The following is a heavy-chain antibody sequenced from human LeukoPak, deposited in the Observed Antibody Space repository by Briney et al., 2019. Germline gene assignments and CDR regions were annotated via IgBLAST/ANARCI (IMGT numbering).Heavy chain of an antibody. CDR3: AKSLGVTRFYYMDV. CDR2: ISGSGVST. Sequence: PGGSLRLSCAASKFTFSDYAMSWVRQAPGKGLEWVSVISGSGVSTYYVDSVKGRFTISRDNSKNTLFLQMNSLRAEDTAVYYCAKSLGVTRFYYMDVWGKGTTVTVSS. CDR1: KFTFSDYA. V-gene: IGHV3-23*01. J-gene: IGHJ6*03. D-gene: IGHD3-10*01.